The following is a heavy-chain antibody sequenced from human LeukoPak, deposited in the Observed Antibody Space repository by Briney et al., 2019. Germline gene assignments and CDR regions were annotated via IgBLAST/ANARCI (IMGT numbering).Heavy chain of an antibody. CDR3: AGERGEEYSSGWYKTNFFYN. D-gene: IGHD6-19*01. CDR1: GGSISSGGYS. Sequence: SQTLSLTCAVSGGSISSGGYSWSWIRQPPGKGLEWIATGDYSGGTYYNPSLESRVAISADMSKNRISLQLTSVTGADTAVYYCAGERGEEYSSGWYKTNFFYNWGQGIRVTVSS. CDR2: GDYSGGT. J-gene: IGHJ4*02. V-gene: IGHV4-30-4*07.